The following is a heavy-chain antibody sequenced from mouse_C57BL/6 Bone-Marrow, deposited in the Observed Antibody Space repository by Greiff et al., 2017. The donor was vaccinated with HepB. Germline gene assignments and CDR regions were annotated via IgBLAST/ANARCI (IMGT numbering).Heavy chain of an antibody. CDR1: GYTFTNYW. Sequence: VQLQESGAELVRPGTSVKMSCKASGYTFTNYWIGWAKQRPGHGLEWIGDIYPGGGYTNYNEKFKGKATLTADKSSSTAYMQFSSLTSEDSAIYYCARTRDYYGSSYAYWGQGTLVTVSA. V-gene: IGHV1-63*01. J-gene: IGHJ3*01. CDR2: IYPGGGYT. CDR3: ARTRDYYGSSYAY. D-gene: IGHD1-1*01.